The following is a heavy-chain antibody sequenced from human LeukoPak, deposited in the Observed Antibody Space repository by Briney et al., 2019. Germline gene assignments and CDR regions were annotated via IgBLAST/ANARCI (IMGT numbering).Heavy chain of an antibody. Sequence: GGSLRLSCAASGFTFSSYSMNWVRQAPGKGLEGVSSISSSSSYIYYADSVKGRFTTSRDNAKNSLYLQMNSLRAEDTAVYYCARDGTTVTTYDYWGQGTLVTVSS. CDR1: GFTFSSYS. D-gene: IGHD4-17*01. CDR3: ARDGTTVTTYDY. V-gene: IGHV3-21*01. J-gene: IGHJ4*02. CDR2: ISSSSSYI.